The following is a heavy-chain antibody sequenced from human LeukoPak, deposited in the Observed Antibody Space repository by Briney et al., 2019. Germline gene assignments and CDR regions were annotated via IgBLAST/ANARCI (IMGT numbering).Heavy chain of an antibody. CDR1: GFTFSRHW. Sequence: PGGSLRLSCAASGFTFSRHWMSWVRQAPGKGPEWVANIKEDGSEKDFVDSVKGRLSISRDNDKNFLFLELNSLRAEDTAVYFCTREGVGGFDIWGQGAMVTVSS. D-gene: IGHD3-16*01. CDR3: TREGVGGFDI. V-gene: IGHV3-7*01. CDR2: IKEDGSEK. J-gene: IGHJ3*02.